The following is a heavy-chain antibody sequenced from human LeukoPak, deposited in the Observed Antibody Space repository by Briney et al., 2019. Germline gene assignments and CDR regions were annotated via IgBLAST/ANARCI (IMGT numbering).Heavy chain of an antibody. CDR1: GFTFSGYW. J-gene: IGHJ1*01. V-gene: IGHV3-7*01. CDR2: INQEGREK. Sequence: PGGSLRLSCAASGFTFSGYWMSWVRQAPGKGLEWVANINQEGREKYYVDSVKGRFTISRDNAKNSRFVQMGSRRGEHTAVYYCARESTAGYNSSWYGFRNWGQGALVSVSS. D-gene: IGHD6-13*01. CDR3: ARESTAGYNSSWYGFRN.